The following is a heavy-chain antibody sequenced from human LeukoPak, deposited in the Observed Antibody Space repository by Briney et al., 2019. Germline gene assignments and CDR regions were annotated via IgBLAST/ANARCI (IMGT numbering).Heavy chain of an antibody. CDR3: ARDWEVPAATVDY. D-gene: IGHD2-2*01. J-gene: IGHJ4*02. V-gene: IGHV3-7*01. CDR2: IKQDGRAK. Sequence: PGGSLRLSCAASGFTFSSYWMSWVRQAPGKGLEWVANIKQDGRAKYYVDSVKGRFTISRDNAKNSLYLQMNSLRAEDTAVYYCARDWEVPAATVDYWGQGTLVTVSS. CDR1: GFTFSSYW.